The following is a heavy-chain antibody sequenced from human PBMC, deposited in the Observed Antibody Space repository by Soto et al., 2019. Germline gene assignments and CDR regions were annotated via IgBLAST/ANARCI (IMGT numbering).Heavy chain of an antibody. CDR1: GGSISSGGYY. V-gene: IGHV4-31*03. CDR2: IYYSGST. Sequence: SETLSLTCTVSGGSISSGGYYWSWIRQHPGKGLEWIGYIYYSGSTYYNPSLKSRVTISVDTSKNQFSLKLSSVTAADTAVYYCARALTTVTLLDPWGQGTLVTVSS. D-gene: IGHD4-17*01. J-gene: IGHJ5*02. CDR3: ARALTTVTLLDP.